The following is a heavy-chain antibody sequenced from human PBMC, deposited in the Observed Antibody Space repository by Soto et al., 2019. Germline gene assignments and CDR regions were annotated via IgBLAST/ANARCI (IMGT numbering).Heavy chain of an antibody. D-gene: IGHD3-22*01. Sequence: ASVKVSCTVSGYTLTELSMHWVRQAPGKGLEWMGGFDPEDGETIYAQKFQGRVTMTEDTSTDTAYMELSSLRSEDTAVYYCATGRAPSEYDSSGYYSYYFDYWGQGTLVTVSS. J-gene: IGHJ4*02. CDR3: ATGRAPSEYDSSGYYSYYFDY. CDR1: GYTLTELS. CDR2: FDPEDGET. V-gene: IGHV1-24*01.